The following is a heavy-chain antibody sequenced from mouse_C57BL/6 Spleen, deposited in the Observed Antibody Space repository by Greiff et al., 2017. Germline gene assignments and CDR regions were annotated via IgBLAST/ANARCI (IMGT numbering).Heavy chain of an antibody. D-gene: IGHD2-12*01. J-gene: IGHJ4*01. Sequence: QVQLKQSGAELVRPGASVTLSCKASGYTFTDYEMHWVKQTPVHGLEWIGAIDPETGGTAYNQKFKGKAILTADKSSSTAYMELRSLTSEDSAVYYCTRTRYDGYAMDYWGQGTSVTVSS. CDR1: GYTFTDYE. V-gene: IGHV1-15*01. CDR3: TRTRYDGYAMDY. CDR2: IDPETGGT.